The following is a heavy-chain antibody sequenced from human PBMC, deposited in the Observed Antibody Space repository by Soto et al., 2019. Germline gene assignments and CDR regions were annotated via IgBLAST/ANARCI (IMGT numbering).Heavy chain of an antibody. CDR2: INPSGGST. J-gene: IGHJ6*02. D-gene: IGHD3-3*01. V-gene: IGHV1-46*01. CDR3: ARDRISFQRFLEWFYYYYGMDV. Sequence: ASVKVSCKASGYTFTSYYMHWVRQAPGQGLERMGIINPSGGSTSYAQKFQGRVTMTRDTSTSTVYMELSSLRSEDTAVYYCARDRISFQRFLEWFYYYYGMDVWGQGTTVTVSS. CDR1: GYTFTSYY.